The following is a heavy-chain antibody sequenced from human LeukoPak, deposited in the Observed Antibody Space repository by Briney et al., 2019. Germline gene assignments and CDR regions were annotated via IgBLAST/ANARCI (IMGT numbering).Heavy chain of an antibody. Sequence: SETLSLTCTVSGGSISSSSYYWGWIRQPPGKGLEWIGSIYYSGSTYYNSSLKSRVTISVDTSKNQFSLKLSSVTAADTAVYYCARIVGASDDWGQGTLVTVSS. V-gene: IGHV4-39*01. CDR2: IYYSGST. CDR3: ARIVGASDD. D-gene: IGHD1-26*01. CDR1: GGSISSSSYY. J-gene: IGHJ4*02.